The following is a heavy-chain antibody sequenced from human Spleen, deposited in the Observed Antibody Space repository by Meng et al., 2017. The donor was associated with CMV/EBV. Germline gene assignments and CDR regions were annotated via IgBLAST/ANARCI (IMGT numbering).Heavy chain of an antibody. D-gene: IGHD3/OR15-3a*01. CDR2: INWRGDDV. J-gene: IGHJ6*02. Sequence: SLKISCTASEFTFDDYAIYWVRQTPGKGLEWVSRINWRGDDVHYADSVKGRFTISRDNGKDSVFLQMNSLRTEDTALYYCAKDVRRTGTYYFYFSMDVWGQGTTVTVSS. CDR1: EFTFDDYA. CDR3: AKDVRRTGTYYFYFSMDV. V-gene: IGHV3-9*01.